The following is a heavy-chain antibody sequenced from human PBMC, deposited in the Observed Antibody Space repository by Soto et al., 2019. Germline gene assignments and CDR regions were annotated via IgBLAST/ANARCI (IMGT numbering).Heavy chain of an antibody. CDR3: ARAAARTGTYYGDSSHPLDY. V-gene: IGHV1-2*04. D-gene: IGHD4-17*01. Sequence: QVQLVQSGAEVKKPGASVKVSCKASGYTLTGYYMHWVRQAPGQGLEWMGWINPNSAGTNYAQKFQGWVTMTRDTSISTAYMELSRLRSDDTAVYYCARAAARTGTYYGDSSHPLDYWGQGTLVTVSS. CDR1: GYTLTGYY. J-gene: IGHJ4*02. CDR2: INPNSAGT.